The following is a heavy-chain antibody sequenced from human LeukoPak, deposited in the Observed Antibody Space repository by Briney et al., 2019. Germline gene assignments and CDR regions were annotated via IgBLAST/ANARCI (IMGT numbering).Heavy chain of an antibody. D-gene: IGHD5-18*01. J-gene: IGHJ4*02. Sequence: GGSLRLSCAASGFTFSDYYMSWIRQAPGKGLEWVSYISSSSSYTNYADSVKGRFTISRDNAKNSLYLQMNSLRAEDTAVYYCAREFVEQGHSYGYYFDYWGQGTLVTVSS. CDR1: GFTFSDYY. CDR3: AREFVEQGHSYGYYFDY. CDR2: ISSSSSYT. V-gene: IGHV3-11*06.